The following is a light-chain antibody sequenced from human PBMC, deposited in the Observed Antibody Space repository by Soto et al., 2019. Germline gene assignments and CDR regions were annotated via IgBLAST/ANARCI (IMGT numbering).Light chain of an antibody. J-gene: IGKJ5*01. CDR1: QSLSRH. V-gene: IGKV3-15*01. CDR3: HHYTNWPIT. CDR2: EAS. Sequence: EIVLTQSPATLSLSPGERATLSSWASQSLSRHLAWYRQKPGQAPRLLIYEASTRATGIPATFSGSGYGTEFTLTISSLQSEDFAVYYCHHYTNWPITFGQGTRLEI.